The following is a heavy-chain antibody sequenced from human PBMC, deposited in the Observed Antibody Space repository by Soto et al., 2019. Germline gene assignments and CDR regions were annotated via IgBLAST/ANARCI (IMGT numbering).Heavy chain of an antibody. J-gene: IGHJ4*02. CDR1: GFTFSNYW. CDR3: ATIKGGVSNGPTTC. V-gene: IGHV3-74*01. CDR2: MNSDGSNT. D-gene: IGHD1-26*01. Sequence: EVQLVESGGALVQPGGSLRLSCAASGFTFSNYWMHWVRQAPGKGLVWISRMNSDGSNTVYADAVKGRFTISRDNAKNRRYLQMNSLRVEDTAVYYCATIKGGVSNGPTTCWGQGTLVTVSS.